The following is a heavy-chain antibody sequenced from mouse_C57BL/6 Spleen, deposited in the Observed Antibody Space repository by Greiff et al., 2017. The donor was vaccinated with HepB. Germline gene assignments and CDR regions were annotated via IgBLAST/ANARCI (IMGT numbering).Heavy chain of an antibody. J-gene: IGHJ4*01. Sequence: EESGPGLVKPSQSLSLTCSVTGYSITSGYYWNWIRQFPGNKLEWMGYISYDGSNNYNPSLKNRISITRDTSKNQFFLKLNSVTTEDTATYYCARRVLRPYAMDYWGQGTSVTVSS. CDR3: ARRVLRPYAMDY. V-gene: IGHV3-6*01. CDR2: ISYDGSN. D-gene: IGHD1-1*01. CDR1: GYSITSGYY.